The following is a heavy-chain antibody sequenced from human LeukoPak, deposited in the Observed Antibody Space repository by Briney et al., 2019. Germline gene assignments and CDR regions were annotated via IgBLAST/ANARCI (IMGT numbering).Heavy chain of an antibody. Sequence: GASVKVSCKASGYTFTSYGISWVRQAPGQGLEWMGWISAYNGNTNYAQKLQGRVTMTTDTSTSTAYMELRSLRSDDTAVYYCARDQAWDNCSGGSCYGGYWGQGTLVTVSS. CDR2: ISAYNGNT. J-gene: IGHJ4*02. CDR3: ARDQAWDNCSGGSCYGGY. V-gene: IGHV1-18*01. D-gene: IGHD2-15*01. CDR1: GYTFTSYG.